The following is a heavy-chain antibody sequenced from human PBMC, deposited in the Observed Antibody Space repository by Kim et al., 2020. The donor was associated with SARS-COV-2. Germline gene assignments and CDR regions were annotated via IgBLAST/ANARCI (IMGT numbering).Heavy chain of an antibody. D-gene: IGHD3-16*01. J-gene: IGHJ4*02. CDR1: GGSFSGYY. V-gene: IGHV4-34*01. Sequence: SETLSLTCAVYGGSFSGYYWSWIRQPPGKGLEWIGEINHSGSTNYNPSLKSRVTISVDTSKNQFSLKLSSVTAADTAVYYCATGVGGSRGYWGQGTLVTVSS. CDR2: INHSGST. CDR3: ATGVGGSRGY.